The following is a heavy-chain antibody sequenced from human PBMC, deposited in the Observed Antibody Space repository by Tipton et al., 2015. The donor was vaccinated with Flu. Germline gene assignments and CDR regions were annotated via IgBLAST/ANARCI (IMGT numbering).Heavy chain of an antibody. CDR2: IYYSGST. V-gene: IGHV4-59*01. D-gene: IGHD3-22*01. CDR3: AILLFCYDSSGYCLDRFDY. Sequence: TLSLTCTVSGGSISSYYWSWIRQPPGKGLEWIGYIYYSGSTYYNPSLKSRVTISVDTSKNQFSLKLSSVTAADTAVYYCAILLFCYDSSGYCLDRFDYWGQGTLVTVSS. CDR1: GGSISSYY. J-gene: IGHJ4*02.